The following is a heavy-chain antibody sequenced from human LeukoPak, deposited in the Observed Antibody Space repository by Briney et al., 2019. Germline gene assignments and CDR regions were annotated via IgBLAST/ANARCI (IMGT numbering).Heavy chain of an antibody. D-gene: IGHD3-10*01. CDR3: AKTRLWFGESHDY. CDR2: ISGSGGST. Sequence: GGSLRLSCAASGFTFSSYAMSWVRQAPGKGLEWVSAISGSGGSTSYADSVKGRFTISRDNSKNTLYLQMNSLRAEDTAVYYCAKTRLWFGESHDYWGQGTLVTVSS. V-gene: IGHV3-23*01. CDR1: GFTFSSYA. J-gene: IGHJ4*02.